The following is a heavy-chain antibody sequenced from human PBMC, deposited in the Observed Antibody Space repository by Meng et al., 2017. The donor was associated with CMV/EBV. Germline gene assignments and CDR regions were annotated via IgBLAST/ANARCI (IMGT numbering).Heavy chain of an antibody. CDR1: GFTFGDYA. Sequence: SLKISCTASGFTFGDYAMSWVRQAPGKGLEWVSGISWNSGSIGYADSVKGRFTISRDNAKNSLYLQMNSLRAEDTALYYCAKVRTVVPAAITPYYYGMDVWGQGTTVTVSS. D-gene: IGHD2-2*02. CDR3: AKVRTVVPAAITPYYYGMDV. V-gene: IGHV3-9*01. CDR2: ISWNSGSI. J-gene: IGHJ6*02.